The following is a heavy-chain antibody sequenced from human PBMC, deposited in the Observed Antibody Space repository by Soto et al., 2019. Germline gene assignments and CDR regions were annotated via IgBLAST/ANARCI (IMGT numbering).Heavy chain of an antibody. D-gene: IGHD7-27*01. J-gene: IGHJ6*03. Sequence: VQLVESGGGLVQPGGSLRLSCATSGFILSDCAMNWVRQAPGKGLEWVSYISSSSSVIDYADSVKGRFTVSRDNVRNSLYLQMNSLRAADTAVYYCARELSWGSNWYYYMHVWGKGTTVTVSS. CDR2: ISSSSSVI. CDR1: GFILSDCA. CDR3: ARELSWGSNWYYYMHV. V-gene: IGHV3-48*01.